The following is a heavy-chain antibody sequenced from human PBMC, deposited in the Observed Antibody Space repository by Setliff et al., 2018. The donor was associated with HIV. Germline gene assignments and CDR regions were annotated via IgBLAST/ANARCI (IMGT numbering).Heavy chain of an antibody. Sequence: PSETLSLTCTVSGGSISSGSYYWSWIRQPAGKGLEWIGHIQTSGSTHNNPSLEGRVTISVDTSKNQFSLKLSSVTAADTAVYYCAREAEYYYDKGGAFDIWGQGTMVT. J-gene: IGHJ3*02. D-gene: IGHD3-22*01. CDR3: AREAEYYYDKGGAFDI. CDR2: IQTSGST. CDR1: GGSISSGSYY. V-gene: IGHV4-61*09.